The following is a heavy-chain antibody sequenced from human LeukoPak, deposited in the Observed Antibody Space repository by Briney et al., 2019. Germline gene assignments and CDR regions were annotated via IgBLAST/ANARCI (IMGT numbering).Heavy chain of an antibody. CDR2: INPSGGST. J-gene: IGHJ4*02. CDR1: GYTFTSYD. Sequence: ASVKVSCKASGYTFTSYDINWVRQAPGQGLEWMGIINPSGGSTSYAQKFQGRVTMTRDTSTSTVYMELSSLRSEDTAVYYCARDIVGAIGLPPNWGQGTLVTVSS. CDR3: ARDIVGAIGLPPN. V-gene: IGHV1-46*01. D-gene: IGHD1-26*01.